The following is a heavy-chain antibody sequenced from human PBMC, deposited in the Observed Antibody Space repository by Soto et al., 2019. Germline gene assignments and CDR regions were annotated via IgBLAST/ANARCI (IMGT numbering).Heavy chain of an antibody. V-gene: IGHV1-46*01. D-gene: IGHD3-16*01. CDR3: ARDSVGVRAFDI. J-gene: IGHJ3*02. CDR2: INPSGGST. Sequence: GASVKVACKTSGYSYTIYYMRWGRQAPGQGLEWMGIINPSGGSTSYAQKFQGRVTMTRDTSTSTVYMELSSLRSEDTAVYYCARDSVGVRAFDIWGQGTMVTVSS. CDR1: GYSYTIYY.